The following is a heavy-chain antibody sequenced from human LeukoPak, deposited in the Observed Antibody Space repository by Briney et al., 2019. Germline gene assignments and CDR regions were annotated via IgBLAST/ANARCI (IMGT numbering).Heavy chain of an antibody. CDR1: GGSIISYY. V-gene: IGHV4-59*01. CDR3: SREGPSGSYYSAYYGMDV. D-gene: IGHD3-10*01. J-gene: IGHJ6*02. CDR2: IYYSGST. Sequence: SEALSLTCTVPGGSIISYYWSSIRQPPGKGLEWNGYIYYSGSTNYNPSLKSRVTMSVDTSKNQFSLELTSVTAADTAVYYCSREGPSGSYYSAYYGMDVWGQGTTVTVSS.